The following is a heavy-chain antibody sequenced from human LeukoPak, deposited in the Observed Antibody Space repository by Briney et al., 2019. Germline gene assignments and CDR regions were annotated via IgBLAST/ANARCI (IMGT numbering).Heavy chain of an antibody. CDR3: ARSTRRDSEIALAEYFQH. V-gene: IGHV3-11*01. Sequence: PGGSLRLSCAASGFTFSDYYMSWIRQAPGKGLEWVPYISSSGNTIYYADSVKGRFTISRDNAKNSLYLQMNSLRAEDTAVYYCARSTRRDSEIALAEYFQHWGQGTLVTVSS. D-gene: IGHD1-26*01. CDR1: GFTFSDYY. CDR2: ISSSGNTI. J-gene: IGHJ1*01.